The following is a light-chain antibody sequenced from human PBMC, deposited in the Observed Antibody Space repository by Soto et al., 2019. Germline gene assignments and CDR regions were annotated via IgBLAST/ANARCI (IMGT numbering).Light chain of an antibody. J-gene: IGKJ2*01. Sequence: EIVLTQSPATLSLSPGERATLSCRASQSVRSYLAWYQQKPGQAPRLLIYVASNRATGIPARFSGSGSGTDFSLTISSLEPEDFAVYYCQQRSNWPPGYTFGQGTKLEIK. CDR2: VAS. CDR3: QQRSNWPPGYT. CDR1: QSVRSY. V-gene: IGKV3-11*01.